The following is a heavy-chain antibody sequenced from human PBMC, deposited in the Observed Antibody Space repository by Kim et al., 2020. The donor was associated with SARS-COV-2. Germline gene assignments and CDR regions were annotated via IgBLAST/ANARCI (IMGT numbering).Heavy chain of an antibody. CDR3: ARGSSSSWADNYYYYYGMDV. CDR1: GGSIRSYY. V-gene: IGHV4-59*13. Sequence: SETLSLTCTVSGGSIRSYYWSWIRQPPGKGLEWIGYIYYSGSTNYNPSLKSRVTISVDTSKNQFSLKLSSVTAADTAVYYCARGSSSSWADNYYYYYGMDVWGQGTTVTVSS. CDR2: IYYSGST. D-gene: IGHD6-13*01. J-gene: IGHJ6*02.